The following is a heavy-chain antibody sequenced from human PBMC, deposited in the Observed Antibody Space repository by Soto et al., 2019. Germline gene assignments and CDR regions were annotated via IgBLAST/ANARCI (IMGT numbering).Heavy chain of an antibody. Sequence: QVQLQESGPGLVKPSETLSLTCTVSGGSISGYYWIWIRQPPGKGLEWIGYMYNTGSTAYNPSFKSRVTLSVDTSKNQYSLKLNSVTAADTAVYYCARDLWGYCGTDCYPLDVWGQGTTVTVSS. CDR3: ARDLWGYCGTDCYPLDV. D-gene: IGHD2-21*02. CDR2: MYNTGST. J-gene: IGHJ6*02. V-gene: IGHV4-59*01. CDR1: GGSISGYY.